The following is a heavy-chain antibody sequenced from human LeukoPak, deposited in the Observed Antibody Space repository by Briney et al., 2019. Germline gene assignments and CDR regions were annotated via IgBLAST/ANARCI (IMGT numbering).Heavy chain of an antibody. CDR1: GFTFDDYG. D-gene: IGHD6-13*01. V-gene: IGHV3-20*04. J-gene: IGHJ6*03. CDR3: ARVSGWYSSSWAHYMDV. Sequence: GGSLRLSCAASGFTFDDYGMSWVRQAPGKGLEWVSGINWNGGSTGYADSVKGRFTISRDNAKNSLYLQMNSLRAEDTALYYCARVSGWYSSSWAHYMDVWGKGTTVTVSS. CDR2: INWNGGST.